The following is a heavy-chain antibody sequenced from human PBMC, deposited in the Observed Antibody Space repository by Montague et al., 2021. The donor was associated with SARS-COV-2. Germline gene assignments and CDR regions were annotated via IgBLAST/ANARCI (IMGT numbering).Heavy chain of an antibody. CDR3: ARISVGSKYYFDF. Sequence: CAISGDSVAGKIATWNWVRQSPSIGLEWLVRTYYRSKWYNDYAESVKSRITIDPDTSKHQFSLHLNSVTPEDTAVYYCARISVGSKYYFDFWGQGTLVTVSS. D-gene: IGHD4-11*01. CDR2: TYYRSKWYN. V-gene: IGHV6-1*01. J-gene: IGHJ4*02. CDR1: GDSVAGKIAT.